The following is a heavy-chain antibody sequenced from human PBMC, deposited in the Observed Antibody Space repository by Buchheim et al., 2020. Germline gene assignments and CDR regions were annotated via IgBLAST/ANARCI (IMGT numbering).Heavy chain of an antibody. J-gene: IGHJ4*02. V-gene: IGHV3-30*18. CDR1: GFTFSSYG. CDR3: AKDPFASTVVTRSYFDY. Sequence: QVQLVESGGGVVQPGRSLRLSCAASGFTFSSYGMHWVRQAPGKGLEWVAVISYDGSNKYYADSVKGRFTISRDNSKHTLYLQMNSLRAEDTAVYYCAKDPFASTVVTRSYFDYWGQGTL. CDR2: ISYDGSNK. D-gene: IGHD4-23*01.